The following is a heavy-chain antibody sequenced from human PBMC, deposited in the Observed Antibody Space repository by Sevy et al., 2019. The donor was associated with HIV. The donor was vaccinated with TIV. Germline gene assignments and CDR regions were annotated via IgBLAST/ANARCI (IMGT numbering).Heavy chain of an antibody. V-gene: IGHV3-7*01. J-gene: IGHJ4*02. CDR3: ARAQQITMLVVIGGLYFDF. CDR2: VKQDMSEK. D-gene: IGHD3-22*01. Sequence: GGSLRLSCATSGFTFSSNWMTWVRQAPGKGLEWVANVKQDMSEKYYADAVKGRFTISRDNAKKLLYLEMNSLRAEDTVLYYCARAQQITMLVVIGGLYFDFWGQGTLVTVSS. CDR1: GFTFSSNW.